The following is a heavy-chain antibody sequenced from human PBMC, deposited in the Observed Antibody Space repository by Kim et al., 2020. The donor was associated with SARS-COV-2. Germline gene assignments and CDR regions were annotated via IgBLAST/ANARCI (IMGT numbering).Heavy chain of an antibody. Sequence: SETLSLTCTVSGGSISSGGYYWSWIRQHPGKGLEWIGYIYYSGSTYYNPSLKSRVTISVDTSKNQFSLKLSSVTAADTAVYYCARGADYYGSGSSPGDNWFDPWGQGTLVTVSS. CDR2: IYYSGST. J-gene: IGHJ5*02. CDR1: GGSISSGGYY. D-gene: IGHD3-10*01. V-gene: IGHV4-31*03. CDR3: ARGADYYGSGSSPGDNWFDP.